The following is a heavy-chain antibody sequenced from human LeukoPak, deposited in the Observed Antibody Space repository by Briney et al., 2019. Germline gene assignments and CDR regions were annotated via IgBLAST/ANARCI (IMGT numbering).Heavy chain of an antibody. V-gene: IGHV3-74*01. CDR3: ARDRGYNLDY. D-gene: IGHD5-24*01. J-gene: IGHJ4*02. Sequence: GGPLRLSCAASGFTFSSYWMHWVRQAPGKGLVWVSHINSDGSNTNYADSVKGRFTISRDNAENTLYLQMNSLTAEDTAVYYCARDRGYNLDYWGQGTLVTVSS. CDR2: INSDGSNT. CDR1: GFTFSSYW.